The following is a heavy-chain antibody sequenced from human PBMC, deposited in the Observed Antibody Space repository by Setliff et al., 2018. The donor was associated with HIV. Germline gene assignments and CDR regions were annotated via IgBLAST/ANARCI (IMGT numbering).Heavy chain of an antibody. D-gene: IGHD3-10*01. CDR3: AREGGKLWFGEVLYAFDI. Sequence: SETLSLTCTVSGGSFSSGSYYWSWIRQSAGKGLEWIGRIYTSGSTNYNHALKSRVTISVDTSKHQFSLKLNSVTAADTAVYFCAREGGKLWFGEVLYAFDIWGQGTMVTVSS. V-gene: IGHV4-61*02. J-gene: IGHJ3*02. CDR1: GGSFSSGSYY. CDR2: IYTSGST.